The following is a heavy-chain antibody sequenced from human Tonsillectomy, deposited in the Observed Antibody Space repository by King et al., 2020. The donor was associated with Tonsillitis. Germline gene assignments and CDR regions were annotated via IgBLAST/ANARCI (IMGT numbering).Heavy chain of an antibody. CDR1: GGSVSSGSYY. CDR3: ARNYGSEGYDFDY. Sequence: VQLQESGPGLVKPSETLSLTCTVSGGSVSSGSYYWSWIRQPPGKGLEWIGYIYYSGRTNYNPSLKSRVTVSVDTSKHPFSLKLSSVTAADTAVYYCARNYGSEGYDFDYWGQGTLVTVSS. J-gene: IGHJ4*02. CDR2: IYYSGRT. V-gene: IGHV4-61*01. D-gene: IGHD3-10*01.